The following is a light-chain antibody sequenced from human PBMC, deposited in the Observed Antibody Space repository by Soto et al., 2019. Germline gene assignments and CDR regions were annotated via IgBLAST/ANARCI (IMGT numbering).Light chain of an antibody. Sequence: QSALTQPPSASGSPGQSVTISCTGTSSDVGGYNDVSWYQQHPGKAPKLMIYEVSKRPSGVPDRFSGSKSGNTASLTVSGLQAEDEADYYCSSYAGSNSNVFGTGTKLTVL. J-gene: IGLJ1*01. CDR3: SSYAGSNSNV. CDR1: SSDVGGYND. V-gene: IGLV2-8*01. CDR2: EVS.